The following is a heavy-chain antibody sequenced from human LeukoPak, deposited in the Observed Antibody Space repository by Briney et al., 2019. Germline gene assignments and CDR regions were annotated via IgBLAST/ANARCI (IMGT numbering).Heavy chain of an antibody. Sequence: GGSLRLSCAASGFTFSDYYMSWIRQAPGKGLEWVSYISSSGSTIYYAGSVKGRFTISRDNAKNSLYLQMNSLRAEDTAVYYCARAYCSSTSCYEFDPWGQGTLVTVSS. CDR2: ISSSGSTI. CDR1: GFTFSDYY. J-gene: IGHJ5*02. V-gene: IGHV3-11*01. D-gene: IGHD2-2*01. CDR3: ARAYCSSTSCYEFDP.